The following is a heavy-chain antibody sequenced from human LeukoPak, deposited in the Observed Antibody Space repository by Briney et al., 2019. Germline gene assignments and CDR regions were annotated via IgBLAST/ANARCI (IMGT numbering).Heavy chain of an antibody. CDR1: GFTFTSHA. Sequence: GGSLRLSCAASGFTFTSHAMSWVRQAPGKGLEWVSAICGSGGSTYYADSVKGRFTISRDNSKRTLFLQMNSLRAEDTAVYYCAKDPRVGSRVATPCHWGQGTLVTVSS. V-gene: IGHV3-23*01. CDR2: ICGSGGST. CDR3: AKDPRVGSRVATPCH. J-gene: IGHJ4*02. D-gene: IGHD5-24*01.